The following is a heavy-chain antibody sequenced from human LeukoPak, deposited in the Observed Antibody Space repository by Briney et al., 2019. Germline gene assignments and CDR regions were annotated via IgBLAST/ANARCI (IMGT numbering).Heavy chain of an antibody. CDR2: ISASGGNT. D-gene: IGHD1-26*01. J-gene: IGHJ4*02. V-gene: IGHV3-23*01. CDR1: GFTFSSYA. CDR3: AKENHGIVGATTLIDY. Sequence: GGSLRLSCAASGFTFSSYAMSWVRQAPGKGLEWVSVISASGGNTHYADSVKGRFTISRDNSKNTLYLQMNSLRAEDTAVYYCAKENHGIVGATTLIDYWGQGTLVTVSS.